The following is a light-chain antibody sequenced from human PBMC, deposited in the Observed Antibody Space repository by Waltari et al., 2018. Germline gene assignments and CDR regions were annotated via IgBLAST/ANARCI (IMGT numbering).Light chain of an antibody. CDR2: EAS. V-gene: IGKV3-11*01. Sequence: EIVLTQSPATLSLSPGVRATLSCRASQSVSHYLAWFQPKPGQAPRLLIYEASRRATGIPTRFSGSGSATDFTLTISSLEPEDFAVYYCQQRSNWLFTFGPGTKVEIK. CDR1: QSVSHY. J-gene: IGKJ3*01. CDR3: QQRSNWLFT.